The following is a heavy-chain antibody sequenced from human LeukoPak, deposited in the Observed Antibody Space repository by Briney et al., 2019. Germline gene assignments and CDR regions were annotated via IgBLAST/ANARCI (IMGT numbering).Heavy chain of an antibody. D-gene: IGHD3-10*01. J-gene: IGHJ4*02. CDR1: GYTFTSYY. Sequence: GASVKVSCKASGYTFTSYYMHWVRQAPGQGLEWMGWINPNSGGTNYAQKFQGRVTMTRDTSISTAYMELSRLRSDDTAVYYCAREPDYYGSGRDWGQGTLVTVSS. CDR3: AREPDYYGSGRD. CDR2: INPNSGGT. V-gene: IGHV1-2*02.